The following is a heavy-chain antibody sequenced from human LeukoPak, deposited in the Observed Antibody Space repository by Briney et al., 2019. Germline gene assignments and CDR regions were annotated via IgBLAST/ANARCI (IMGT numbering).Heavy chain of an antibody. CDR3: ARLSDSGFDP. J-gene: IGHJ5*02. CDR1: GGSISSYY. Sequence: PSETLSLTCTVSGGSISSYYWSWIRQPPGKGLEWIGYIYYSGSANYNPSLKSRVTISVDTSKNQFSLKLSSVTAADTAVYYCARLSDSGFDPWGQGTLVTVSS. D-gene: IGHD2-21*01. V-gene: IGHV4-59*01. CDR2: IYYSGSA.